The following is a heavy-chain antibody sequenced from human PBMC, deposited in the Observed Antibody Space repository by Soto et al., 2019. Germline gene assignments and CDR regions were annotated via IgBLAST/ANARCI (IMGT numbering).Heavy chain of an antibody. CDR1: GFPFSSYS. CDR2: ISGTSEYI. D-gene: IGHD3-9*01. J-gene: IGHJ5*02. Sequence: PGGSLRLSCAASGFPFSSYSMTWVRQRPGKGLEWVSSISGTSEYIYYADSLKGRFTISRDNARNSVYLQIHSLRTDDTAVYYCARSFDSVGDPWGQGTLVTVSS. CDR3: ARSFDSVGDP. V-gene: IGHV3-21*01.